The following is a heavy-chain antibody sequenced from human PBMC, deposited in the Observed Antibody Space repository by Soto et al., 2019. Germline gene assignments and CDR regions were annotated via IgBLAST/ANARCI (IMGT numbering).Heavy chain of an antibody. D-gene: IGHD6-19*01. CDR2: IIPIFDTA. V-gene: IGHV1-69*13. CDR1: RVAFSKFI. CDR3: AKVRYSSPMGYYYGMDV. J-gene: IGHJ6*02. Sequence: SVKVSCKASRVAFSKFIVTWVRQAPGLGLEWVGEIIPIFDTANYAQKFQGRVTITADESTSTSYMEVNNLRSEDTAVYYCAKVRYSSPMGYYYGMDVWGQGTTVTVS.